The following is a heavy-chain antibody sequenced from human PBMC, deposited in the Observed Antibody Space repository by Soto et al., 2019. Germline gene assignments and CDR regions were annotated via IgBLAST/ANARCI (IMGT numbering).Heavy chain of an antibody. CDR1: GFTFRYYW. D-gene: IGHD1-26*01. Sequence: EVQLVESGGGLVQPGESLRLSCVASGFTFRYYWMHWVRQAPGKGLVWVSRIHSDGSSTTYADSVKDRFTISRENARNTVYLQMNSLRAEDTAVYYCARGDRGAFDLWGQGTVLTVSS. J-gene: IGHJ3*01. CDR2: IHSDGSST. V-gene: IGHV3-74*03. CDR3: ARGDRGAFDL.